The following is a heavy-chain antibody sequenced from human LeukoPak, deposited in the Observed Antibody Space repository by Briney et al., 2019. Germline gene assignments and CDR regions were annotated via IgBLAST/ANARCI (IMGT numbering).Heavy chain of an antibody. D-gene: IGHD1-26*01. CDR2: ISSSGNTI. V-gene: IGHV3-48*03. CDR1: GFTFSSYE. J-gene: IGHJ4*02. Sequence: PGGSLRLSCAASGFTFSSYEMNWVRQAPGKGLEWVSYISSSGNTIYYAHSVKGRFTISRDNAKNSLYLQMNSLRAEDTAVYYCARQDSGSYYGGVYWGQGTLVSVPS. CDR3: ARQDSGSYYGGVY.